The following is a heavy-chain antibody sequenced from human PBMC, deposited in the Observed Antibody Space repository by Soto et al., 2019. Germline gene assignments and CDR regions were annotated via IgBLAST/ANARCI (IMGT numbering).Heavy chain of an antibody. CDR3: AKDSDYGSGISPGFDY. D-gene: IGHD3-10*01. V-gene: IGHV3-30*18. CDR2: ISYDGSNK. J-gene: IGHJ4*02. CDR1: GFTFSSYG. Sequence: GGSLRLSCAASGFTFSSYGMHWVRQAPGKGLEWVAVISYDGSNKYYADSVKGRFTISRDNSKNTLYLQMNSLRAEDTAVYYCAKDSDYGSGISPGFDYWGQGTLVTVSS.